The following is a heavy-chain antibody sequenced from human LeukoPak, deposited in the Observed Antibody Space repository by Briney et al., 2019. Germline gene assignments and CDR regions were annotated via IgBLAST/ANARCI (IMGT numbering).Heavy chain of an antibody. CDR1: GYTFTGYY. CDR3: ARFPALWFGEFHDY. J-gene: IGHJ4*02. CDR2: INPNSGGT. Sequence: ASVEVSCKASGYTFTGYYMHWVRQAPGQGLEWMGWINPNSGGTNYAQKFQGGVTMTRDTSISTAYLELSRLRSDDTAVYYWARFPALWFGEFHDYWGQGTLVTVSS. D-gene: IGHD3-10*01. V-gene: IGHV1-2*02.